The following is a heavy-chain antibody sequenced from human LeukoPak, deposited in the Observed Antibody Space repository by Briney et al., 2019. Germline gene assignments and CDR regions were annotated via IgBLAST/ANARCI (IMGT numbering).Heavy chain of an antibody. D-gene: IGHD3-3*01. CDR1: GYTLTELS. CDR2: FDPEDGET. CDR3: ATLFGAN. Sequence: ASVKVSCKVSGYTLTELSMHWMRQAPGKGLEWMGGFDPEDGETIYAKNFQGRVTMTADTSTDTQYMELSSLRSEDKAVYSCATLFGANWGQGTMVTVSS. V-gene: IGHV1-24*01. J-gene: IGHJ4*02.